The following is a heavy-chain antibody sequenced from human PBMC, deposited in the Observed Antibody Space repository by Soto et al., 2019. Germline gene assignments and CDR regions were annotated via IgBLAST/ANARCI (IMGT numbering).Heavy chain of an antibody. CDR3: AIPRGLLTGYFDY. J-gene: IGHJ4*02. CDR2: ISGSGGST. V-gene: IGHV3-23*01. D-gene: IGHD3-9*01. Sequence: GGSLRLSFAASGFTFSSYAMSWVRQAPGKGLEWVSAISGSGGSTYYADSVKGRFTISRDNSKNTLYLQMNSLRAEDTAVYYCAIPRGLLTGYFDYWGQGTLVTVSS. CDR1: GFTFSSYA.